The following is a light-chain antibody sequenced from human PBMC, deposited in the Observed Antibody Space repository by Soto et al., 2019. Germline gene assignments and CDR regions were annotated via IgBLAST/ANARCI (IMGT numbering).Light chain of an antibody. Sequence: EIVMAQSPATLSLSPGESASLSCRASQTVLTNLAWYQQKTGQAPRILFYGESSRATGIPDRFSGSGSGTDLNLTISRLEPEDFAVYYCQKYGSSQITFGQGTRLEIK. J-gene: IGKJ5*01. CDR2: GES. CDR1: QTVLTN. CDR3: QKYGSSQIT. V-gene: IGKV3-20*01.